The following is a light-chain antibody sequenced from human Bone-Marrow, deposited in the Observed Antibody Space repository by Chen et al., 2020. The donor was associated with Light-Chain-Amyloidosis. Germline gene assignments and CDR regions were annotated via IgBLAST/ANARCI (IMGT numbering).Light chain of an antibody. CDR3: QQYNNWGT. V-gene: IGKV3-15*01. CDR2: GAS. J-gene: IGKJ2*01. CDR1: QSVSSN. Sequence: EIVMTQPPPTLSVSPGERATLSCRASQSVSSNLAWYQQKPGQAPRPLIYGASTRATGIPARFSGSGSGTEFTLTISSLQSEDFAVYYCQQYNNWGTFGQGTKLEIK.